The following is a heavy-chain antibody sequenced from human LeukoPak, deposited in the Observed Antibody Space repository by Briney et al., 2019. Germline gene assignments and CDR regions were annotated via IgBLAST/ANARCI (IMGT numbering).Heavy chain of an antibody. V-gene: IGHV1-46*01. Sequence: EASVKVSCKASGYTFTSYYMHWVRQAPGQGLEWMGIINPSGGSTSYAQKFQGRVTMTRDMTTSTVYMELSSLRSEDTAVYYCPRDASPIRYCSSTSCAMGVFDPWGQGTLVTVSS. J-gene: IGHJ5*02. CDR3: PRDASPIRYCSSTSCAMGVFDP. D-gene: IGHD2-2*01. CDR2: INPSGGST. CDR1: GYTFTSYY.